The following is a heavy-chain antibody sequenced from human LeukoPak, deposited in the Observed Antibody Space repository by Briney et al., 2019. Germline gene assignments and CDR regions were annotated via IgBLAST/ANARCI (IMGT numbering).Heavy chain of an antibody. Sequence: SETLSLTCTVSGDSISNSNYYWAWIRQSPGKGLEWIGSIYYTGSTYDNPFLKSRVTISIDTSKNQFSPKLTSVTAADSALYYCAGHTRVTTVVRVYGMDVWGQGTTVTVSS. J-gene: IGHJ6*02. CDR1: GDSISNSNYY. V-gene: IGHV4-39*01. D-gene: IGHD2-15*01. CDR3: AGHTRVTTVVRVYGMDV. CDR2: IYYTGST.